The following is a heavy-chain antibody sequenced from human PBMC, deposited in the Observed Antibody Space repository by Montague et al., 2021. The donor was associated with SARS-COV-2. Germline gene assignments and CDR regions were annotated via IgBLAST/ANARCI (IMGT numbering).Heavy chain of an antibody. CDR3: ARGHLSVSMIVVVFTSASYYFDY. D-gene: IGHD3-22*01. CDR1: GGSFGDDH. V-gene: IGHV4-34*01. J-gene: IGHJ4*02. CDR2: IKQSGST. Sequence: SETLSLTCGVYGGSFGDDHWSWIRQPPGKGLEWIGDIKQSGSTNYNPSLKSRVTISVDTSKNQFSLKLTSVTAADTAVYLCARGHLSVSMIVVVFTSASYYFDYWGQGAQVTVSS.